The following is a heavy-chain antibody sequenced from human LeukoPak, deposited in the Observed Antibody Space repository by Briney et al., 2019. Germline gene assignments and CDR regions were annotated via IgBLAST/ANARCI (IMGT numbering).Heavy chain of an antibody. J-gene: IGHJ4*02. V-gene: IGHV4-4*07. CDR3: ARHYGSGTYPLDY. CDR1: GGSISSYY. CDR2: IYNSGST. Sequence: SETLSLTCTVSGGSISSYYWSWIRQPAGKGLEWIGHIYNSGSTNYNPSLKGRVTMSVDTSKNQFSLKLSSVTAADTAVYYCARHYGSGTYPLDYWGQGTLVTVSS. D-gene: IGHD3-10*01.